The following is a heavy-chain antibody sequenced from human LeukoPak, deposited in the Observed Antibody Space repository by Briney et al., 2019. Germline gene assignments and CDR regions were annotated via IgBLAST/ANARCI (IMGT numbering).Heavy chain of an antibody. D-gene: IGHD3-3*01. Sequence: ASVKVSCKASGYTFTSYYMHWVRQAPGQGLEWMGIINPSGGSTSYAQKFQGRVTMTRDTSISTAYMELSRLRSDDTAVYYCAVYDFWSGYSIDYWGQGTLVTVSS. CDR2: INPSGGST. CDR3: AVYDFWSGYSIDY. CDR1: GYTFTSYY. J-gene: IGHJ4*02. V-gene: IGHV1-46*01.